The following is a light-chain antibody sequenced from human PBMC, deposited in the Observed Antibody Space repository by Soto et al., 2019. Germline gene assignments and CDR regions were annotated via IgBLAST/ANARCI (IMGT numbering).Light chain of an antibody. Sequence: QSVLTQPPSMSAAPGRKVTISCSGSSSNIGNNYVSWYQQLPGTAPKLLIYENNKRPSGIPDRFSGSKSGTSGTLGITGLQTGDEADYYCGTWDSSLSVYVFGTGTKVPVL. J-gene: IGLJ1*01. V-gene: IGLV1-51*02. CDR1: SSNIGNNY. CDR3: GTWDSSLSVYV. CDR2: ENN.